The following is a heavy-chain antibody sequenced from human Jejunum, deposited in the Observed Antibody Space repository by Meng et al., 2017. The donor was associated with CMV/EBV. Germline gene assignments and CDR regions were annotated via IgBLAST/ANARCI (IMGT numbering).Heavy chain of an antibody. CDR3: ARMTGTNYFDY. V-gene: IGHV4-61*02. D-gene: IGHD3-9*01. CDR1: GGSVSSASYL. Sequence: VQPQESGPGLVKPSQTLSLTCIVSGGSVSSASYLWSWIRQPAGKGLEGIGRMYSSGSTYYNPSLKSRLTMSIDTSKNQFSLELSSVTAADTAVYYCARMTGTNYFDYWGQGTLVTVSS. J-gene: IGHJ4*02. CDR2: MYSSGST.